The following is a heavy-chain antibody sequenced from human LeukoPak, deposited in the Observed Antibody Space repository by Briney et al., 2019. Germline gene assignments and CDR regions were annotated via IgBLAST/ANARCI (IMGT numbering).Heavy chain of an antibody. Sequence: GGSLRLSCAASGFTFDDYGMSWVRQAPGKGLEWVSGMNWNGGRIGYADSVKGRFTISRDNAKNSLYLQMNSLRAEDTAVYYCARDLGVDYYDSSGLDYWGQGTLVTVSS. CDR2: MNWNGGRI. D-gene: IGHD3-22*01. CDR3: ARDLGVDYYDSSGLDY. CDR1: GFTFDDYG. J-gene: IGHJ4*02. V-gene: IGHV3-20*04.